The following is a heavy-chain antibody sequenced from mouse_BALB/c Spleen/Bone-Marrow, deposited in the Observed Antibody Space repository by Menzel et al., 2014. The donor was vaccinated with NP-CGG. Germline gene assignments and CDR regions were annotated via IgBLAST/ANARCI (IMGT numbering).Heavy chain of an antibody. CDR3: ARNYDGAMDY. J-gene: IGHJ4*01. V-gene: IGHV7-3*02. D-gene: IGHD2-12*01. CDR2: IRNKANGYTT. CDR1: GFTFTDYY. Sequence: EVHLVESGGGLVQPGGSLRPSCATSGFTFTDYYMSWVRQPPGKALEWLGFIRNKANGYTTEYSASVKGRFTISRDNSQSILYLQMNTLRAEDSATYYCARNYDGAMDYWGQGTSVTVSS.